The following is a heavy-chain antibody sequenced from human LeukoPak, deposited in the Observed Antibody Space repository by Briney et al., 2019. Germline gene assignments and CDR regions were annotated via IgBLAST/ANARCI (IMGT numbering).Heavy chain of an antibody. CDR1: GGSFSGYY. CDR2: INHSGST. CDR3: ARQGLDCSSTSCYTTYHY. D-gene: IGHD2-2*02. J-gene: IGHJ4*02. Sequence: SETLSLTCAVYGGSFSGYYWSWIRQPPGKGLEWIGEINHSGSTNYNPSLKSRVTISVDTSKNQFSLKLSSVTAADTAVHYCARQGLDCSSTSCYTTYHYWGQGTLVTVSS. V-gene: IGHV4-34*01.